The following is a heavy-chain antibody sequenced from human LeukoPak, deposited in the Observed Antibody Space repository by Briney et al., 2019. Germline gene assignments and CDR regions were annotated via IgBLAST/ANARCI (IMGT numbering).Heavy chain of an antibody. Sequence: SETLSLTCTVSGGSISSYYWSWIRQPPGKGLEWIGYIYYSGTTSYNPSLKGRVTISVDTSKNQFSLKLSSVTAADTAVYYCARDSGSGWYNYWGQGALVTVSS. J-gene: IGHJ4*02. CDR3: ARDSGSGWYNY. D-gene: IGHD6-19*01. CDR1: GGSISSYY. CDR2: IYYSGTT. V-gene: IGHV4-59*01.